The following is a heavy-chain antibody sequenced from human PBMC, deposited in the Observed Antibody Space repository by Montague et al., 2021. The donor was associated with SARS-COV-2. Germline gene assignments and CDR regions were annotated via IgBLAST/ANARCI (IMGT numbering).Heavy chain of an antibody. D-gene: IGHD3-16*02. V-gene: IGHV4-4*07. CDR3: ARDLNVYDYVWEGYRPYGMDV. J-gene: IGHJ6*02. CDR2: IYTSGST. CDR1: GGSISSYY. Sequence: SETLSLTCTVSGGSISSYYWSWIRQPAGKGLEWIGRIYTSGSTDYNPSLKSRVTMSVDTSKNQFSLKLSSVTAADTAVYYCARDLNVYDYVWEGYRPYGMDVWGQGTTVTVSS.